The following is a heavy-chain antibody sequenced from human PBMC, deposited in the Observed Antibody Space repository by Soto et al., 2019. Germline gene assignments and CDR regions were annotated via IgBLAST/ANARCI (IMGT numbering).Heavy chain of an antibody. Sequence: QVQLQESGPGLVKPSETLSLTCTVSGGSISSYYWSWIRQPPGKGLECIGYIYYSGSTNYNPSLKSRVTISVDTSKNQFSLKLSSVTAADTAVYYCARGGPPYCSGGSCLGYWGQGTLVTVSS. CDR3: ARGGPPYCSGGSCLGY. CDR1: GGSISSYY. J-gene: IGHJ4*02. V-gene: IGHV4-59*01. D-gene: IGHD2-15*01. CDR2: IYYSGST.